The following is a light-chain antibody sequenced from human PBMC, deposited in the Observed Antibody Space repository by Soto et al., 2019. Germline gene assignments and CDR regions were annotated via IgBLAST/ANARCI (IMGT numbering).Light chain of an antibody. CDR1: QTISTH. CDR2: AAS. CDR3: QQSLTIPYT. Sequence: DLQMTPSPSSLSASVRDRVTITCRASQTISTHLNWYQQKPGKAPKLLIYAASTLQSGVPSRFSGSGSGTDFTLTINSLQPEDFATYYCQQSLTIPYTFGQGTKLEIK. J-gene: IGKJ2*01. V-gene: IGKV1-39*01.